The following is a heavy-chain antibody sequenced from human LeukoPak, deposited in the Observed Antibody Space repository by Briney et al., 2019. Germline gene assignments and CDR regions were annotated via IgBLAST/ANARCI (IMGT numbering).Heavy chain of an antibody. V-gene: IGHV1-2*06. D-gene: IGHD3-22*01. CDR2: INPNSGGT. CDR3: ARVGYYESSGYYEY. J-gene: IGHJ4*02. Sequence: ASVKISCKASGYTLTDYYMHWVRQAPGQGLEWMGRINPNSGGTNYAQKFQGRVTMTRDTSISTVYMELSRLRSDDTAVYYCARVGYYESSGYYEYWGQGTLVTVSS. CDR1: GYTLTDYY.